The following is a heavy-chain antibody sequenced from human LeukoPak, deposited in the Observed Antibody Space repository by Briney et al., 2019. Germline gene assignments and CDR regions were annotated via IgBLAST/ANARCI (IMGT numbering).Heavy chain of an antibody. V-gene: IGHV3-7*03. CDR2: IKQDGSEK. CDR3: AKDMADFWSGYSNFDY. Sequence: GGSLGLSCAASGFTFSSYWMSWVRQAPGKGLEWVANIKQDGSEKYYVDSVKGRFTISRDNAKNSLYLQMNSLRAEDTALYYCAKDMADFWSGYSNFDYWGQGTLVTVSS. CDR1: GFTFSSYW. J-gene: IGHJ4*02. D-gene: IGHD3-3*01.